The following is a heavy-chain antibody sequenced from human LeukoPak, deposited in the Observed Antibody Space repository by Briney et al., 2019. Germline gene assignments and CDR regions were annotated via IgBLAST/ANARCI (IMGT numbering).Heavy chain of an antibody. CDR2: INPSDGST. Sequence: GASVKVSCTASGYTFTSYYMHWVRQAPGQGPEWMGIINPSDGSTTYAQRLQGRVTMTRDMSTSTVYMELSSLRSEDTAVYYCARGLKVTKLGARRNFFDYWGQGTLVTVSS. D-gene: IGHD4-17*01. CDR3: ARGLKVTKLGARRNFFDY. V-gene: IGHV1-46*04. J-gene: IGHJ4*02. CDR1: GYTFTSYY.